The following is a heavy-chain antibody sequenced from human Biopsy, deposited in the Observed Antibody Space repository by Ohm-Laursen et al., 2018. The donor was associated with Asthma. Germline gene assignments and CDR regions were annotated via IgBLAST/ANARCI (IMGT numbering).Heavy chain of an antibody. V-gene: IGHV4-4*01. Sequence: PGTLSLTCDVSGGSISVSNWWSWVRQPPGRGLEWIGQIYHLGNANYNPSLKSQVTMSVDKSKNQFSLKLTSVTAADTAVYFCARRWRSYDSSNYYLDQWGQGTLVTVSS. CDR1: GGSISVSNW. J-gene: IGHJ4*02. CDR2: IYHLGNA. D-gene: IGHD3-22*01. CDR3: ARRWRSYDSSNYYLDQ.